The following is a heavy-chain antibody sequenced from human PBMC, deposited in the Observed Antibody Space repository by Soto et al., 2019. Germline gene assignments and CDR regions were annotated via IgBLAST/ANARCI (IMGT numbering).Heavy chain of an antibody. V-gene: IGHV2-5*02. D-gene: IGHD6-13*01. CDR3: AHPPYSSRWFGSFDY. J-gene: IGHJ4*02. CDR2: IYWDDDK. CDR1: GFSFSTGGVG. Sequence: QITLKESGPTLVKPTQTLTLTCNFSGFSFSTGGVGVGWIRQPPGKALEWLALIYWDDDKYYSPSLKSRLTIXXDXSXTQVVLTMTNMDPVDTATYYCAHPPYSSRWFGSFDYWGQGTLVTVSS.